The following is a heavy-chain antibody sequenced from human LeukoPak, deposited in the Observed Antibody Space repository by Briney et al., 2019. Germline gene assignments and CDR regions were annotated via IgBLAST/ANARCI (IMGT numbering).Heavy chain of an antibody. CDR3: ARDMRGAAAADDAFDI. Sequence: ASVKVSRKASGYTFTSCDINWVRQATGQGLEWMGWMNPNSGDTGYAQNFQGRVTITRDTSITTAYMELSSLRSEDTAVYYCARDMRGAAAADDAFDIWGQGTMVTVSS. D-gene: IGHD6-13*01. V-gene: IGHV1-8*03. CDR2: MNPNSGDT. CDR1: GYTFTSCD. J-gene: IGHJ3*02.